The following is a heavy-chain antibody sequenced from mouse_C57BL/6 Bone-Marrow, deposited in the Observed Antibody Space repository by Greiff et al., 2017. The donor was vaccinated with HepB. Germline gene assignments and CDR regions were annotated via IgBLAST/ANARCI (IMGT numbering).Heavy chain of an antibody. D-gene: IGHD2-2*01. CDR2: IRSKSSNYAT. Sequence: EADGGLVQPKGSLKLSCAAFGFSFNTYAMHWVRQAPGKGLEWAARIRSKSSNYATYYADSVKDRLTISRDDSQSMLYLQMNNLKTEDTAMYYCVRDVIYYGNDEFAYWGQGTLVTVSA. V-gene: IGHV10-3*01. J-gene: IGHJ3*01. CDR1: GFSFNTYA. CDR3: VRDVIYYGNDEFAY.